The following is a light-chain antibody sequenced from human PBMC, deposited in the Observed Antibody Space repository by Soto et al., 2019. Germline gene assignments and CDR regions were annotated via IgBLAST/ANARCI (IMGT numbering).Light chain of an antibody. CDR1: QTISDN. CDR2: GAS. V-gene: IGKV3-15*01. Sequence: EIVLTQSPATLSVSPGERATLSCRTSQTISDNLAWYQQRPGQAPRLLISGASTRATGVPARFSGGGSGTEFTLTISSLHSEDFAVYYCQQYNNWRTFGEGTKVEIK. CDR3: QQYNNWRT. J-gene: IGKJ1*01.